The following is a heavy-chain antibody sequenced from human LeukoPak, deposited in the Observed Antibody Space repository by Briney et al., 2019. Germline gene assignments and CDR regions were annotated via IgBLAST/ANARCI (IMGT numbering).Heavy chain of an antibody. CDR2: IYYSGST. J-gene: IGHJ4*02. Sequence: SETLSLTCTVSGGSISSYYWSWIRQPPGKELEWIGYIYYSGSTNYNPSLRSRVTISADTSKNQFSLKLGSVTAADTAVYYCARGVYYDFWSGYYTGDNSNFDYWGQGTLVTVSS. V-gene: IGHV4-59*01. CDR1: GGSISSYY. CDR3: ARGVYYDFWSGYYTGDNSNFDY. D-gene: IGHD3-3*01.